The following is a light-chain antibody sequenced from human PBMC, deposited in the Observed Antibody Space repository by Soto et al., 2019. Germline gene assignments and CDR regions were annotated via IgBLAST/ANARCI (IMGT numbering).Light chain of an antibody. Sequence: PGERVTLSCRASQSVSSSYLTWYQQKPGQAPRLLIYGASTRATSIPARFSGSGSGTDFTLTISSLQPEDFAVYYCKQDYHLRFGQGTKVEIK. V-gene: IGKV3D-7*01. J-gene: IGKJ1*01. CDR3: KQDYHLR. CDR1: QSVSSSY. CDR2: GAS.